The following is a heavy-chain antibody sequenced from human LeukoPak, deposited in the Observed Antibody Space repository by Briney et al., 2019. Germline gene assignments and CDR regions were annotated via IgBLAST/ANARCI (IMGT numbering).Heavy chain of an antibody. J-gene: IGHJ3*02. CDR2: ISLSGSTI. CDR3: AREVYDSSGYDYYRPAFDI. D-gene: IGHD3-22*01. Sequence: CLRLACAASGFTFSTYGISCVRQAPGEWLEWVSYISLSGSTIPYADSVKGRFSISRDNAKNSLYLQMNSLRAEDTAVYYCAREVYDSSGYDYYRPAFDIWGQGTMVTVSS. CDR1: GFTFSTYG. V-gene: IGHV3-48*03.